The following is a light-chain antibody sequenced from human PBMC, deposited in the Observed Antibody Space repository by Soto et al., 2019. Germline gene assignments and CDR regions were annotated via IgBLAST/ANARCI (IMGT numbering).Light chain of an antibody. V-gene: IGKV2-30*01. CDR1: QSLAYSDGNTY. Sequence: DVVMTQSPLSLPVTLGQPASISCRSSQSLAYSDGNTYLNWFQQRPGQSPRRLIYKVSNRDSGVPDRFSGSGSGADFTMKVIRVEAEDVGDYYCMQGTHWPPYIFGQGTKLEIK. CDR2: KVS. CDR3: MQGTHWPPYI. J-gene: IGKJ2*01.